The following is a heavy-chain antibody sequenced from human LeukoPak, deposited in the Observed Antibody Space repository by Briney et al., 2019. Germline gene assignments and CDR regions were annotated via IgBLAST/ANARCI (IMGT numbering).Heavy chain of an antibody. CDR2: ISWNSGSI. V-gene: IGHV3-9*01. D-gene: IGHD5-18*01. J-gene: IGHJ4*02. Sequence: GGSLRLSCAASGFTFDDYAMHWVRQAPGKGREWVSGISWNSGSIGYADSVKGRFTISRDNAKNSLYLQMNSLRAEDTALYYCAKDIKTRTAMGGLDYWGQGTLVTVSS. CDR1: GFTFDDYA. CDR3: AKDIKTRTAMGGLDY.